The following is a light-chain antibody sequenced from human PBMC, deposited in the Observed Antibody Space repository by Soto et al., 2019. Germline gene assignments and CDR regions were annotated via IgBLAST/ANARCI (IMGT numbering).Light chain of an antibody. V-gene: IGKV3-15*01. Sequence: IVMKQSPAAQCVTLEDRGSLFFRASQSVSSNLAWYQQKPGQAHRLLIYGAYTRATGIPARFSGSGSGTQFTLIISSVQSEDFAVYYCKQYNNWLLTFGGGTTVDIK. CDR1: QSVSSN. CDR3: KQYNNWLLT. CDR2: GAY. J-gene: IGKJ4*01.